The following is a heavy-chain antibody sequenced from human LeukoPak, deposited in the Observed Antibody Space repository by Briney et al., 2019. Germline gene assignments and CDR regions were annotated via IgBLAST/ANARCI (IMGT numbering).Heavy chain of an antibody. Sequence: PGGSLRLSCAASGFTFNNAWMNWVRQAPGKGLEWVSGISESGGSTYYADSVKGRFTISRDNSRNTLYLQMNSLRVEDTAVYYCAKTSGGNYWGQGTLVTVSS. CDR3: AKTSGGNY. V-gene: IGHV3-23*01. D-gene: IGHD4-23*01. CDR2: ISESGGST. J-gene: IGHJ4*02. CDR1: GFTFNNAW.